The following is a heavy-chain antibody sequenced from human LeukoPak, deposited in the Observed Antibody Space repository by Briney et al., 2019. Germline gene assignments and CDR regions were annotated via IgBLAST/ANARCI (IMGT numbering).Heavy chain of an antibody. D-gene: IGHD3-10*01. CDR3: AREHTSTMAEFDY. Sequence: GASVKVSCKASGYTFSSDVISWVRQAPGQGLEWMGRIIPILGIANYAQKFQGRVTITADKSTSTAYMELSSLRSEDTAVYYCAREHTSTMAEFDYWGQGTLVTVSS. CDR1: GYTFSSDV. J-gene: IGHJ4*02. V-gene: IGHV1-69*04. CDR2: IIPILGIA.